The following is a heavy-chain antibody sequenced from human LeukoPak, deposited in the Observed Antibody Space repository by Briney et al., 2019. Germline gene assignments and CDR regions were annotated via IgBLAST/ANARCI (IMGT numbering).Heavy chain of an antibody. J-gene: IGHJ6*02. V-gene: IGHV1-18*01. D-gene: IGHD2-2*01. CDR1: GYTFTSYD. CDR2: ISAYNGNT. CDR3: ARDLLGYCSSTSCFYYYGMDV. Sequence: ASVKVSCKASGYTFTSYDINWVRQAPGQGLEWMGWISAYNGNTNYAQKLQGRVTMTTDTSTSTAYMELRSLRSDDTAVYYRARDLLGYCSSTSCFYYYGMDVWGQGTTVTVSS.